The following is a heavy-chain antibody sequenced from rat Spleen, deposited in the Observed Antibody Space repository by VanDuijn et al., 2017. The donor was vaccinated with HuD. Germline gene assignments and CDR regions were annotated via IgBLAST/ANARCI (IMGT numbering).Heavy chain of an antibody. V-gene: IGHV5-31*01. J-gene: IGHJ4*01. CDR1: GFTFNNYW. CDR2: ITNTGGST. Sequence: EVQLVESGGGLVQPGRSLKLSCVASGFTFNNYWMTWIRQAPGKGLEWVASITNTGGSTYYPDPVKGRFTISRGNAKSTLYLQMNSLRSEDTATYYCTREPRQGVMDAWGQGASVTVSS. CDR3: TREPRQGVMDA.